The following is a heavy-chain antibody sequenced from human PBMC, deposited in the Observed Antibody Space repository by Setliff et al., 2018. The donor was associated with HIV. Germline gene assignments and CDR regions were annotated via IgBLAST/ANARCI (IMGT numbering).Heavy chain of an antibody. D-gene: IGHD3-10*01. CDR1: GGSIRSHY. J-gene: IGHJ6*03. Sequence: TSETLSLTCTVSGGSIRSHYWSWIREPPGKGLEWIGYIYYSGSTTYNPSLKSRVTISLDTSKNQFSLKVNSVTAADTAVYFCARDSFTVDYFMDVWGKGTPVTVSS. CDR3: ARDSFTVDYFMDV. CDR2: IYYSGST. V-gene: IGHV4-59*11.